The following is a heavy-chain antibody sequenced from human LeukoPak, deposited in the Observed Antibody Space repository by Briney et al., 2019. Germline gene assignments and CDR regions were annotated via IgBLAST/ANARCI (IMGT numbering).Heavy chain of an antibody. J-gene: IGHJ4*02. CDR3: ARGRNYYDSSGYYYLG. V-gene: IGHV3-30*02. Sequence: GGSLRLSCATSGFTFSSYGMHWVRQAPGKGLEWVAFIRYDGIDIYYADSVKGRFTISRDNSKNTLYLQMNSLRAEDTAVYYCARGRNYYDSSGYYYLGWGQGTLVTVSS. CDR2: IRYDGIDI. D-gene: IGHD3-22*01. CDR1: GFTFSSYG.